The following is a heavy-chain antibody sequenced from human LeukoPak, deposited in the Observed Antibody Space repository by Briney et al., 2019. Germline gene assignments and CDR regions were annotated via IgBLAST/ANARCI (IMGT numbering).Heavy chain of an antibody. Sequence: GGSLRLSCAASVFTFSSYAMHWVRQAPGKGLEYVSAFSSNGGSTYYANSVKGRFTISRDNSKNTLYLQMGSLRAEDMAVYYCTRGSGAYHYYYYYMDDWGKGTTVTVSS. CDR2: FSSNGGST. D-gene: IGHD1-26*01. CDR3: TRGSGAYHYYYYYMDD. J-gene: IGHJ6*03. CDR1: VFTFSSYA. V-gene: IGHV3-64*01.